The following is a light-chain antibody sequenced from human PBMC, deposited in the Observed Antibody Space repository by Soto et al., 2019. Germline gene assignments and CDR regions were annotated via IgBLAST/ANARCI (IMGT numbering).Light chain of an antibody. J-gene: IGKJ5*01. V-gene: IGKV3-20*01. Sequence: EIVLTQSPGTLSLSPGERATLSCRASQSVSNNYLAWHQQKPGQAPRLLIYGASNRATGIPDRFSGSGSGTDFTLTISRLETEDFAVYYCQKYGSSPPITFGQGTRLENK. CDR2: GAS. CDR1: QSVSNNY. CDR3: QKYGSSPPIT.